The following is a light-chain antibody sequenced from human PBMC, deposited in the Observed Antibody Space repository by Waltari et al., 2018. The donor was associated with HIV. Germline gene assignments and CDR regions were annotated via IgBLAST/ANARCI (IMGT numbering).Light chain of an antibody. CDR2: DND. J-gene: IGLJ3*02. CDR1: SSNLGNDF. CDR3: GKWDSSQDAGV. V-gene: IGLV1-51*01. Sequence: HSMLTQPPSVSAAPGQKVTISCSRSSSNLGNDFVSWYQHLPGAAPKLVIYDNDNRPPGIPDRFSGSKFGASATLVSTERQTGDEGDYYCGKWDSSQDAGVFGGGTKLTVL.